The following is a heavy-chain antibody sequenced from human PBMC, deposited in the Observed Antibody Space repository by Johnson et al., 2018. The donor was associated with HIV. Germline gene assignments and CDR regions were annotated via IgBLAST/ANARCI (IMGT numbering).Heavy chain of an antibody. V-gene: IGHV3-30*04. CDR1: GFTFSSYP. CDR3: ARGGGCGGDCYSGYDAFDI. CDR2: ISSDGSSN. Sequence: QVQLVESGGGAVQPGRSLRLSCAASGFTFSSYPMHWVPQAPGQGLEWVAVISSDGSSNYYADSVKGRSTITVDNSKNTLYLQMNSLRDEDTAVYYCARGGGCGGDCYSGYDAFDIWGQGTMVTV. J-gene: IGHJ3*02. D-gene: IGHD2-21*01.